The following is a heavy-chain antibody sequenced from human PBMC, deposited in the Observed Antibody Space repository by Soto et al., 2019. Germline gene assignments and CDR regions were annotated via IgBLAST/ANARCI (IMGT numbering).Heavy chain of an antibody. CDR1: GGSISSGGYY. CDR2: IYYSGST. V-gene: IGHV4-31*03. D-gene: IGHD3-3*01. Sequence: PSETLSLTCTVSGGSISSGGYYWSWIRQHPGKGLEWIGYIYYSGSTYYNPSLKSRVTISVDTSKNQFSLKLSSVTAADTAVYYCARGWFASFGAVSYFDYWGQGTLVTVSS. J-gene: IGHJ4*02. CDR3: ARGWFASFGAVSYFDY.